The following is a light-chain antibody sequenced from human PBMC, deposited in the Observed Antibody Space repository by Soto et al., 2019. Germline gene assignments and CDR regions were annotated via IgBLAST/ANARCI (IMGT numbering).Light chain of an antibody. J-gene: IGKJ1*01. CDR3: QPYKPWPRT. CDR1: ETVRSN. V-gene: IGKV3D-15*01. CDR2: DAS. Sequence: RVMTQSPDTLSVSPGERATLSCRASETVRSNLAWYQQKPGQAPRLLIYDASNRATGIPARCSGSGSGTDFTLTISSLETEDFDDYYSQPYKPWPRTVGQGTK.